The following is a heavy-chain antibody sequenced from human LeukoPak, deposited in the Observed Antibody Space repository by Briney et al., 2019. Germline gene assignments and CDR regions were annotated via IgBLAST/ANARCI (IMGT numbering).Heavy chain of an antibody. J-gene: IGHJ4*02. CDR1: GYTFTSYG. CDR3: ARSGSDY. Sequence: ASVKVSCKASGYTFTSYGIRWVRQAPGQGLEWMGIINPSGGSTSYAQKFQGRVTMTRDTSTGTVYMELSSLRSEDTAVYYCARSGSDYWGQGTLVTVSS. V-gene: IGHV1-46*01. D-gene: IGHD1-26*01. CDR2: INPSGGST.